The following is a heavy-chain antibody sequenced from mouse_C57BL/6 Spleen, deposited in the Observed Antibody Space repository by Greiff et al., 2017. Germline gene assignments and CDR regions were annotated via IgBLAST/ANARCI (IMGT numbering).Heavy chain of an antibody. CDR3: ARERGYAIDY. CDR1: GFTFSSYA. CDR2: ISDGGSYT. Sequence: EVHLVESGGGLVKPGGSLKLSCAASGFTFSSYAMSWVRQTPEKRLEWVATISDGGSYTYYPANVKGRFTISRDNAKNNLYLQMSHLKSEDTAMYYCARERGYAIDYWGQGTSVTVSS. V-gene: IGHV5-4*01. J-gene: IGHJ4*01.